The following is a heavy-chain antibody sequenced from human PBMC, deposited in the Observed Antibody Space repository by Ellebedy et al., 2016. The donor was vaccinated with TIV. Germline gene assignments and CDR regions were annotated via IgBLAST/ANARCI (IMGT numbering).Heavy chain of an antibody. J-gene: IGHJ3*01. D-gene: IGHD3-10*01. CDR1: GFTFSRYV. CDR3: AKGRGSSDAFDF. Sequence: GESLKISCAVSGFTFSRYVMNWVRQAPGKGLEWVSSISGNGGNTYDADSVKGRFTISRDNSNNTLYLQMNSLRAEDTAMYYCAKGRGSSDAFDFWGQGTMVTVS. CDR2: ISGNGGNT. V-gene: IGHV3-23*01.